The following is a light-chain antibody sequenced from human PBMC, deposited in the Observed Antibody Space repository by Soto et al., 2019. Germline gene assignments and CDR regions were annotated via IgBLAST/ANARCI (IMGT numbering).Light chain of an antibody. Sequence: EIVLTQSPGTLSLSPGERATLSCRSSHSVSSNYLAWYQQKPGQAPRLLIDDVSSRATGIPDRFSGSGSGTDFTLNISALELVDFAVYYCQQYGKSPTFGQGTKVEIK. CDR3: QQYGKSPT. J-gene: IGKJ1*01. CDR1: HSVSSNY. CDR2: DVS. V-gene: IGKV3-20*01.